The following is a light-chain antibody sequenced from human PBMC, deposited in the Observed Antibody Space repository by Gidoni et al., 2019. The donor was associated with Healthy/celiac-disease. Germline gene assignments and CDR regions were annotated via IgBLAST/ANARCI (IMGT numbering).Light chain of an antibody. CDR3: QQSYSTPRT. Sequence: DIQMTQSPSSLSASVGDRVTITCRASQSISSYFNWYQQKPGKAPKLLIYAASSLQSGVPSRFSGSRSGTDFTLTITSLQPEDFATYSCQQSYSTPRTCGQGTKVEIK. J-gene: IGKJ1*01. CDR2: AAS. CDR1: QSISSY. V-gene: IGKV1-39*01.